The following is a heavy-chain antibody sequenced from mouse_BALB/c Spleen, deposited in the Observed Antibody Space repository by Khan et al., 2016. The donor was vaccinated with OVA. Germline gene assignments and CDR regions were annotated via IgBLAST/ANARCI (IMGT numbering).Heavy chain of an antibody. D-gene: IGHD2-14*01. CDR3: ARSTNRYAFVY. Sequence: EVQLQESGPSLVKPSQTLSLTCSVTGDSITSGYCNWIRKFPGNKLEYMGYIIYTGYTYYNPSLKSRISITRHTSTNQHYLQLNYVTADDTATYSCARSTNRYAFVYWGQGTMVTVSA. J-gene: IGHJ3*01. CDR1: GDSITSGY. CDR2: IIYTGYT. V-gene: IGHV3-8*02.